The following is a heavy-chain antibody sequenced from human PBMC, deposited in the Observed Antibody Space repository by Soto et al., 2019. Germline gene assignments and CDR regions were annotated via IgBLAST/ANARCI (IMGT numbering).Heavy chain of an antibody. D-gene: IGHD6-6*01. CDR1: GYSFTSYW. CDR3: ARPPIAARPNYYYYGMDV. V-gene: IGHV5-51*01. CDR2: IYPGDSDT. Sequence: GESLKISCKGSGYSFTSYWIGWVRQMPGKGLGWMGIIYPGDSDTRYSPSFQGQVTISADKSISTAYLQWSSLKASDTAMYYCARPPIAARPNYYYYGMDVWGQGTTVTVSS. J-gene: IGHJ6*02.